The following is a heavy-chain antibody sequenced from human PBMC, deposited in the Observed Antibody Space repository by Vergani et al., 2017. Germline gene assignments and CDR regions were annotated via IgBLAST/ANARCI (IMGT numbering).Heavy chain of an antibody. CDR3: ARAMGIVVPRAFDI. CDR1: GYTFTSYY. Sequence: QVQLVQSGAEVKKPGASVKVSCKASGYTFTSYYMHWVRQAPGQGLEWMGIINPSGGSTSYAQKFQGRVTMTRDTSTSTAYMELRSLRSDDTAVYYCARAMGIVVPRAFDIWGQGTMVTVSS. V-gene: IGHV1-46*01. CDR2: INPSGGST. D-gene: IGHD3-22*01. J-gene: IGHJ3*02.